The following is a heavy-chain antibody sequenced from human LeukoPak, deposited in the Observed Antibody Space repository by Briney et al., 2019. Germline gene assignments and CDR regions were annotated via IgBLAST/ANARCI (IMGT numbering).Heavy chain of an antibody. D-gene: IGHD3-10*01. J-gene: IGHJ5*02. V-gene: IGHV3-23*01. CDR2: ISGSGGST. Sequence: SGGSLRLSCAASGFAFSSYAMSWVRQAPGKGLEWVSAISGSGGSTYYADSVKGRFTISRDNSKNTLYLQMNTLRAEDTAVYYCAKDKNRFGELNWFDPWGQGTLVTVSS. CDR3: AKDKNRFGELNWFDP. CDR1: GFAFSSYA.